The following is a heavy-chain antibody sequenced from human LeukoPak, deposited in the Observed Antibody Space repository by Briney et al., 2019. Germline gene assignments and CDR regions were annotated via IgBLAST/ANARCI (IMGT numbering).Heavy chain of an antibody. D-gene: IGHD2-15*01. Sequence: GGSLRLSCAASGFTFSSYGMHWVRQAPGKGLEWVAFIRYDGSTKYYADSVKGRFTISRDNSKDTLCLQMNSLRAEDTAVFYCAKDRGGSYYYYYYMDVWGKGTTVTVSS. CDR1: GFTFSSYG. J-gene: IGHJ6*03. V-gene: IGHV3-30*02. CDR3: AKDRGGSYYYYYYMDV. CDR2: IRYDGSTK.